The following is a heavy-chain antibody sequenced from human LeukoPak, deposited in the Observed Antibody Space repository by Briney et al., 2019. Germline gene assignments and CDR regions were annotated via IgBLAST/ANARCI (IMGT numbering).Heavy chain of an antibody. CDR2: IYSGGST. CDR1: GFTVSGNY. V-gene: IGHV3-66*01. D-gene: IGHD1-26*01. Sequence: GGSLRLSCAASGFTVSGNYMSWVRQAPGKGLEWVSVIYSGGSTYYADSVKGRFTISRDNSKNTLYLQMNSLRAEDTAVYYCARGASVGATTGDYWGQGTLVTVSS. J-gene: IGHJ4*02. CDR3: ARGASVGATTGDY.